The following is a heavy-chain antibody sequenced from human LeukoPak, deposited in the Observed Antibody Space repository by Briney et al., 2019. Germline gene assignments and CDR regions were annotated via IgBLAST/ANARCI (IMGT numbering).Heavy chain of an antibody. CDR1: GFTFSNYW. V-gene: IGHV3-7*03. CDR3: ARDRLRIFGVVTYMFDY. J-gene: IGHJ4*02. D-gene: IGHD3-3*01. CDR2: IKETGSEK. Sequence: TGGSLRLSCAASGFTFSNYWMTWVRQAPGEGLEWVANIKETGSEKNYADSVRGRFTISRDNAKNSLYLQMNSLRAEDTAVYYCARDRLRIFGVVTYMFDYWGQGTLVTVSS.